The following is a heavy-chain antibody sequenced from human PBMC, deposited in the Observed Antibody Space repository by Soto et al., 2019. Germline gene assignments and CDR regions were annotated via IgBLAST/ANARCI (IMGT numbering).Heavy chain of an antibody. CDR3: ARGSVGTNDAFDI. CDR1: GGSFSGYY. CDR2: INHSGST. Sequence: SETLSLTCAVYGGSFSGYYWSWIRQPPGKGLEWIGEINHSGSTNYNPSLKSRLTISEDTSKKQFSLKLISVPAADTALYYCARGSVGTNDAFDIWGQGTMVTVSS. V-gene: IGHV4-34*01. D-gene: IGHD2-21*02. J-gene: IGHJ3*02.